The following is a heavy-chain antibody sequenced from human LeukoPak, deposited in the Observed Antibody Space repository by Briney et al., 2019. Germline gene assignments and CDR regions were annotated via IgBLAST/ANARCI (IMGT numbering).Heavy chain of an antibody. V-gene: IGHV1-2*02. Sequence: ASVTVSFKASGYTFTDYYMHWVRQAPGQGLEWMGWINPNSGDTNYAQKFQGRVTITRDTSISTAHMELSRLRSDDTAVYYCARANFLYCSSTTCLFDYWGQGTLVIVSS. CDR1: GYTFTDYY. CDR2: INPNSGDT. D-gene: IGHD2-2*01. CDR3: ARANFLYCSSTTCLFDY. J-gene: IGHJ4*02.